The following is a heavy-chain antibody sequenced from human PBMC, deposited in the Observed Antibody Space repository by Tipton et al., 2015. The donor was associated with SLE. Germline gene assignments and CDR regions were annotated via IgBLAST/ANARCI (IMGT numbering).Heavy chain of an antibody. D-gene: IGHD6-19*01. V-gene: IGHV4-59*11. J-gene: IGHJ6*02. CDR1: GGSLSSHY. CDR2: IYYSGST. CDR3: ARANSSGWYGYYYYGMDV. Sequence: TLSLTCTVSGGSLSSHYWSWIRQPPGKGLEWIGYIYYSGSTNYNPSLKSRVTISVDTSKNQFSLKLSSVTAADTAVYYCARANSSGWYGYYYYGMDVWGQGTTVTVSS.